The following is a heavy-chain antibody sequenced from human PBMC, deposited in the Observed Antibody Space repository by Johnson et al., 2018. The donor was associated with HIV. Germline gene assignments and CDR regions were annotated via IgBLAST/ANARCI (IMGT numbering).Heavy chain of an antibody. CDR1: GFTFDDYA. V-gene: IGHV3-43D*03. CDR3: AKASVGIAAAGGAFDF. D-gene: IGHD6-13*01. CDR2: ISWDGGST. Sequence: EVQLVESGGGLVQPGRSLRLSCAAPGFTFDDYAMHWVRQAPGKGLEWVSLISWDGGSTYYAYSVKGRFTISRDNSKNSLYLQMNSLRAEDTAWYYWAKASVGIAAAGGAFDFWGRGTMVTVSS. J-gene: IGHJ3*01.